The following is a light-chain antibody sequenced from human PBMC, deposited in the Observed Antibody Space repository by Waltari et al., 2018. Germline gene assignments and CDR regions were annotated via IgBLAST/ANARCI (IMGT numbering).Light chain of an antibody. CDR2: DGT. Sequence: QAVVTQEPSLTVSPGGTVTLTCGSSTGHVTNDHFPYWFQQKPGQAPRALSCDGTNRRSWTHARCWGWLVGGKDGLTLWGAQAEDETVYCCLLSYAGARVCGGGTKMTVL. J-gene: IGLJ3*02. CDR3: LLSYAGARV. CDR1: TGHVTNDHF. V-gene: IGLV7-46*01.